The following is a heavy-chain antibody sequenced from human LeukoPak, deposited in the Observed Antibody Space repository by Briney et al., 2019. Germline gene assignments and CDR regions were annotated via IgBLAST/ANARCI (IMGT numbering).Heavy chain of an antibody. CDR2: ISHDGSNK. Sequence: SLRLSCAASGFTFSSYGMHWVRQAPGKGLEWVAVISHDGSNKYYADSVKGRFTISRDNSKNTLYLQMNSLRAEDTAVYYCAKEVEGATNDYYFDYWGQGTLVTVSS. J-gene: IGHJ4*02. D-gene: IGHD1-26*01. CDR3: AKEVEGATNDYYFDY. CDR1: GFTFSSYG. V-gene: IGHV3-30*18.